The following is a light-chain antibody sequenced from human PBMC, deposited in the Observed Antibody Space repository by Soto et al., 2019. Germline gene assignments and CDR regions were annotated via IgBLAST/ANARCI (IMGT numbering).Light chain of an antibody. V-gene: IGLV2-8*01. CDR1: SSDVGGYNY. CDR2: EVN. J-gene: IGLJ1*01. Sequence: QSALTQPPSASGSPGQSVTIACTGTSSDVGGYNYVSWYQQYPGKVPKLMVYEVNKRPSGVPDRFSGSKSGNTADLAVSGLQAEDEADYYCTSYAGGNNVFGTGTKLTVL. CDR3: TSYAGGNNV.